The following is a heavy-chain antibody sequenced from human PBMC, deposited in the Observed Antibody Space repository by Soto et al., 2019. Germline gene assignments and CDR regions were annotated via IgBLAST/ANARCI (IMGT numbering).Heavy chain of an antibody. D-gene: IGHD6-25*01. V-gene: IGHV4-39*01. J-gene: IGHJ5*02. Sequence: SLTCTVSGGSISSSSYYWGWIRQPPGKGLEWIGSIYYSGSTYYNPSLKSRVTISVDTSKNQFSLKLSSVTAADTAVYYCARLERDEGWFDPWGQGTLVTVSS. CDR3: ARLERDEGWFDP. CDR1: GGSISSSSYY. CDR2: IYYSGST.